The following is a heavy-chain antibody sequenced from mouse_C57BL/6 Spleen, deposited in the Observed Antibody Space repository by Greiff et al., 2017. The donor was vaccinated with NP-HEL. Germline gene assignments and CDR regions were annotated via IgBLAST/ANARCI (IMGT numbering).Heavy chain of an antibody. CDR3: ARWSSGYWFAY. CDR1: GYAFSSYW. D-gene: IGHD3-2*02. CDR2: IYPGDGDT. V-gene: IGHV1-80*01. J-gene: IGHJ3*01. Sequence: VQLQQSGAELVKPGASVQISCKASGYAFSSYWMNWVKQRPGKGLEWMGQIYPGDGDTNYNGKFKGKATLTADKSSSTAYMQLSSLTSEDSAVYFCARWSSGYWFAYWGQGTLVTVSA.